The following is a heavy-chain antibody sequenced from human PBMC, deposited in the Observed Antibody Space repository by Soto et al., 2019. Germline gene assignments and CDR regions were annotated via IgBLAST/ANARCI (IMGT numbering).Heavy chain of an antibody. CDR3: ARDATRTSGWYYFDY. Sequence: GGSLRLSCAASGFTFSILAMGWVRQAPGKGLEWVSVIDYSGGTTYYTDSVKGRFIISRDNSKKMLYLQMNSLRAEDTAVYYCARDATRTSGWYYFDYWGQGALVTVSS. CDR2: IDYSGGTT. D-gene: IGHD6-19*01. J-gene: IGHJ4*02. CDR1: GFTFSILA. V-gene: IGHV3-23*01.